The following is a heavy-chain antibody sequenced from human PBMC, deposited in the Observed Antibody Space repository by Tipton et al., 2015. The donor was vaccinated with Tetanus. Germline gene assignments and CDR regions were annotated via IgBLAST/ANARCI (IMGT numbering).Heavy chain of an antibody. CDR1: GFTFSDHY. V-gene: IGHV3-11*01. J-gene: IGHJ3*02. CDR2: ISSSGKTV. D-gene: IGHD2-15*01. CDR3: SRDPNVDVVVVEPYDAFDI. Sequence: GSLRLSCVASGFTFSDHYMSWIRQAPGKGLEWVSYISSSGKTVHYADAVKGRFTISRDSAKNSLYLQMNSLRADDTAVYYCSRDPNVDVVVVEPYDAFDIWGQGTMVTVSS.